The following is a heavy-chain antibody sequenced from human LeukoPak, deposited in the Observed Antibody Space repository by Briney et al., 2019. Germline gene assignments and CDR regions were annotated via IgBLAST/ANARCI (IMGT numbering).Heavy chain of an antibody. D-gene: IGHD2-2*01. V-gene: IGHV1-69*13. J-gene: IGHJ3*02. CDR2: IIPIFGTA. CDR1: GGTFSSYA. Sequence: ASVKVSCKASGGTFSSYAISWVRQAPGQGLEWMGGIIPIFGTANYAQKFQGRVTITADESTSTAYMELSSLRSEDTAVYYCARVPRRADCSSTSCPDAFDIWGQGTMVTVSS. CDR3: ARVPRRADCSSTSCPDAFDI.